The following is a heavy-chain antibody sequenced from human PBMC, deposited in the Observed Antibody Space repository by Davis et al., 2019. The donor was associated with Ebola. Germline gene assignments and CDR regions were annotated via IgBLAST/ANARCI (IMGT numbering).Heavy chain of an antibody. CDR2: ISSSSSYI. CDR1: GFTFSSYS. V-gene: IGHV3-21*01. J-gene: IGHJ6*02. D-gene: IGHD2-15*01. Sequence: GESLKISCAASGFTFSSYSMNWVRQAPGKGLEWVSSISSSSSYIYYADSVKGRFTISRDNAKNSLYLQMNSLRAEDTAVYYCARGGGDIVVVVAATSYYYGMDVWGQGTTVTVSS. CDR3: ARGGGDIVVVVAATSYYYGMDV.